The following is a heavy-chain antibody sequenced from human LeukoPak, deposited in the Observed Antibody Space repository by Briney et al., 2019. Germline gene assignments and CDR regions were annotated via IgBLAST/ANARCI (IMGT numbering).Heavy chain of an antibody. D-gene: IGHD3-22*01. CDR2: ISAYNGNT. J-gene: IGHJ4*02. CDR1: GYTFTSYG. V-gene: IGHV1-18*01. CDR3: ARDYYYDSSGYPSASLDY. Sequence: ASVKVSCKASGYTFTSYGISWVRQAPGQGLEWMGWISAYNGNTNYAQKLQGRVTTTTDTSTSTAYMELRSLRSDDTAVYYCARDYYYDSSGYPSASLDYWGQGTLVTVSS.